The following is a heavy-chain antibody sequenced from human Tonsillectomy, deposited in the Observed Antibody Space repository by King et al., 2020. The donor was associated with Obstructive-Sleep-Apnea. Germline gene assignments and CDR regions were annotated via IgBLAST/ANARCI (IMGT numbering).Heavy chain of an antibody. Sequence: VQLVESGGALVQPGGSLRLSCAASGFTFSSYAMSWVRQAPGKGLEWVSAISGSGGSTYYADSVKGRFTISRDNSKNTLYLQMNSLRAEDTAVYYCASREGMRVSRGVDYWGPGPLVTVSS. CDR2: ISGSGGST. D-gene: IGHD2-8*01. CDR1: GFTFSSYA. CDR3: ASREGMRVSRGVDY. J-gene: IGHJ4*02. V-gene: IGHV3-23*04.